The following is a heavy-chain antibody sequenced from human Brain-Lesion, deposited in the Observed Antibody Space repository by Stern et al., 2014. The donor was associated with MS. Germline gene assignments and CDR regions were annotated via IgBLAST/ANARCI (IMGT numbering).Heavy chain of an antibody. V-gene: IGHV4-30-4*01. CDR2: IYYIGST. CDR1: GDSISSGDNY. CDR3: ARGESSRYYYYFDY. Sequence: VQLVESGPGLVKPSQTLSLTCNVSGDSISSGDNYWSWIRQSPGKGLESIGYIYYIGSTFYNPSLKRRVTISVDTSQHQFFPRLSSVTAADTAVYFCARGESSRYYYYFDYWGQGTLVTVSS. J-gene: IGHJ4*02. D-gene: IGHD3-22*01.